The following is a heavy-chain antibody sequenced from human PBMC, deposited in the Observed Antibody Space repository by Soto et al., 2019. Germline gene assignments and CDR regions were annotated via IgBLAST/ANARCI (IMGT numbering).Heavy chain of an antibody. D-gene: IGHD1-7*01. CDR2: IYYSGST. CDR3: ARRGHITGTTWFDP. CDR1: GGSISSSSYY. Sequence: QLQLQESGPGLVKPSETLSLTCTVSGGSISSSSYYWGWIRQPPGQGLEWIGSIYYSGSTYYNPSLKSRVTISVDTSKNQFSLKLSSVTAADTAVYYCARRGHITGTTWFDPWGQGTLVTVSS. J-gene: IGHJ5*02. V-gene: IGHV4-39*01.